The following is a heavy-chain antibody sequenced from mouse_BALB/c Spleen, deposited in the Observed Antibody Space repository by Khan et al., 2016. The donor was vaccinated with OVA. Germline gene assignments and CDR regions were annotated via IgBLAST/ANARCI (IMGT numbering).Heavy chain of an antibody. Sequence: VRLQQSGAELVKPGASVKLSCTASGFNIKDPYIHWVKQRPEQGLEWIGRIDPANGNSKYDPRFQGKATLTADTSPNTAYLQLSSLTSEDAAVYYCTRPIYYYDAMDYWGQGTSVTVSS. CDR2: IDPANGNS. CDR1: GFNIKDPY. CDR3: TRPIYYYDAMDY. J-gene: IGHJ4*01. D-gene: IGHD1-1*01. V-gene: IGHV14-3*02.